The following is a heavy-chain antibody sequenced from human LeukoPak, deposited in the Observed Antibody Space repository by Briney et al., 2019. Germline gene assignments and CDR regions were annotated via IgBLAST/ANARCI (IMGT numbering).Heavy chain of an antibody. Sequence: QPGGSLRLSCAASGFTFSSYGMHWVRQAPGKGLEWVAVIWYDGSNKYYADSVKGRFTISRDNSKNTLYLQMNSLRAEDTAVYYCAREIAEVGLDYWGQGTLITVSS. CDR3: AREIAEVGLDY. CDR1: GFTFSSYG. J-gene: IGHJ4*02. D-gene: IGHD1-26*01. V-gene: IGHV3-33*01. CDR2: IWYDGSNK.